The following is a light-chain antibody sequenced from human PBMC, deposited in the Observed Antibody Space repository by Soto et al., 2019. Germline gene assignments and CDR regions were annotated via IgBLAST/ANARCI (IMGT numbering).Light chain of an antibody. V-gene: IGKV3-20*01. J-gene: IGKJ1*01. CDR2: GAS. CDR3: QQHDTSPWT. CDR1: QSISSSY. Sequence: EIVLTQSPGTLSLSPGERATLSCRASQSISSSYLAIAWYQQKPGQPPRLLIYGASSRATGIPDRFSGSGSATDFTLTISRQEPEDFAVYYCQQHDTSPWTFGQGTRVEIK.